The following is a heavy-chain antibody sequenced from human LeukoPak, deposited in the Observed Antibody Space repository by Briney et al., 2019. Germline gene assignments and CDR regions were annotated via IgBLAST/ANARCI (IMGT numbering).Heavy chain of an antibody. CDR2: IIPILGTA. D-gene: IGHD3-22*01. Sequence: SVKVSCKASGGTFSSYAISWVRQAPGQGLEWMGRIIPILGTANYAQKFQGRVTITTDESTSTAYMELSSLRSEDTAVYYCYYDSSGYYYTRDAFDIWGQGTMVTVSS. CDR1: GGTFSSYA. V-gene: IGHV1-69*11. CDR3: YYDSSGYYYTRDAFDI. J-gene: IGHJ3*02.